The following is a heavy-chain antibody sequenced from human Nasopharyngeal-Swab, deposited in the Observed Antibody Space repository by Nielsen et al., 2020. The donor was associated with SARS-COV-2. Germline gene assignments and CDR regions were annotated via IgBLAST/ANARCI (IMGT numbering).Heavy chain of an antibody. V-gene: IGHV1-2*06. D-gene: IGHD1-26*01. J-gene: IGHJ3*02. Sequence: ASVKVSCKASGYTFTPSSPPLVRQAPGQGLEWMGRINPNSGGTNYAQKFQGRVTMTRDTSISTAHMELSRLRSDDTAVYYCARDWEQQHDAFDIWGQGTMVTVSS. CDR3: ARDWEQQHDAFDI. CDR1: GYTFTPSS. CDR2: INPNSGGT.